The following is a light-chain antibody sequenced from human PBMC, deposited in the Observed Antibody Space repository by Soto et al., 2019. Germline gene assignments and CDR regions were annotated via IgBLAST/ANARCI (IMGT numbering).Light chain of an antibody. J-gene: IGKJ2*01. CDR3: QQRSNWPYT. CDR2: DAS. V-gene: IGKV3-11*01. Sequence: EIVLTQSPATLSFSPGERATLSCRASQSVSSYLAWYQQKPGQAPRLLIYDASNRATVIPARFSGSGSGPDFTLTISSLEPEDFAVYYCQQRSNWPYTFGQGTKLEIK. CDR1: QSVSSY.